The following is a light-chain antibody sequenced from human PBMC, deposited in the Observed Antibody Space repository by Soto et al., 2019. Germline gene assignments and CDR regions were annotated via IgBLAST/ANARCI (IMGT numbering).Light chain of an antibody. V-gene: IGLV2-8*01. CDR2: EVS. CDR3: SSYAASNKLGV. CDR1: SSDVGGYNY. J-gene: IGLJ2*01. Sequence: QSVLTQPPSASGSPGQSVTISCIGTSSDVGGYNYVSWYQQHPGKAPKLMIYEVSKRPSGVPDRFSGSKSGNTASLTVSGLQAEDEAEYDCSSYAASNKLGVFGGGTKLTVL.